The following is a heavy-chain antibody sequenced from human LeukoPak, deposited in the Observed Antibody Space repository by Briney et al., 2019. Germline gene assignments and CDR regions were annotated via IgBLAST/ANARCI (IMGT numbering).Heavy chain of an antibody. V-gene: IGHV4-31*03. CDR3: AIVDTAMVYPSFDY. J-gene: IGHJ4*02. Sequence: SETLSLTCTVSGGSISSGGYYWSWIRQHPGKGLEWIGYIYYSGSTYYNPSLKSRVTISVDTSKNQFSLKLSSVTAADTAVYYCAIVDTAMVYPSFDYWGQGTLVTVSS. D-gene: IGHD5-18*01. CDR1: GGSISSGGYY. CDR2: IYYSGST.